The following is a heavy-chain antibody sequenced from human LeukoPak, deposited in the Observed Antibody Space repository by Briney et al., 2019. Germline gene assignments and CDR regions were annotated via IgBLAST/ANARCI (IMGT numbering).Heavy chain of an antibody. CDR1: CDSISRYN. CDR3: ARDLARGGSYYYYCMDV. V-gene: IGHV4-59*01. J-gene: IGHJ6*03. CDR2: IYYSGST. Sequence: SETLSLTCTVSCDSISRYNWSWIRQPPGKGLEWIGYIYYSGSTNYNPSLKSRVTISVDTSKNQFSLKLSSVTAADTAVYYCARDLARGGSYYYYCMDVWGKGTTVTISS. D-gene: IGHD3-10*01.